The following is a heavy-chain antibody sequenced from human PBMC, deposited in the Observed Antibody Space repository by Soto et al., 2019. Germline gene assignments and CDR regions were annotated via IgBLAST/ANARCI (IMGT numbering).Heavy chain of an antibody. CDR1: GFTFDDYA. J-gene: IGHJ4*02. CDR2: ISCNSSSI. D-gene: IGHD5-18*01. V-gene: IGHV3-9*01. CDR3: AKDNSPMATTYYLDY. Sequence: EVQLVESGGGLVQPGRSLRLSCAASGFTFDDYAMHWVRQAPGKGLEWVSGISCNSSSIGYAGSVKGRFTISRDNDKNFLYLQMNSLRAEDTAFYYGAKDNSPMATTYYLDYWGQGTLVTVSS.